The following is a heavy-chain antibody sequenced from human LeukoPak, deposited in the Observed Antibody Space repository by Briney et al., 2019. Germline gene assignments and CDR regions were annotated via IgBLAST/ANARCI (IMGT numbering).Heavy chain of an antibody. V-gene: IGHV3-30*18. CDR2: ISSDGSHK. J-gene: IGHJ4*02. Sequence: QPGRSLRLACAASGFSFSTYDMHWVRQAPGKGLEWVAVISSDGSHKYWADSVKGRFAISRDNSKNTVYLQMNSLRAEDTAVYYCAKGSTDWYYFDYWGQGTLVTVSS. CDR3: AKGSTDWYYFDY. D-gene: IGHD6-19*01. CDR1: GFSFSTYD.